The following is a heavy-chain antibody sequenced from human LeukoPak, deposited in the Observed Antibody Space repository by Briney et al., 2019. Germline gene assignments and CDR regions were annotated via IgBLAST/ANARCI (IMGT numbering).Heavy chain of an antibody. D-gene: IGHD6-13*01. Sequence: SQTLSLTCAVYGGSFSGYYWSWIRQPPGKGLEWIGEINHSGSTNYNPSLKSRVTISVDTSKKQFSLKLSSVTAADTAVYYCARAIHSPDYWGQGTLVTVSS. CDR3: ARAIHSPDY. CDR1: GGSFSGYY. V-gene: IGHV4-34*01. J-gene: IGHJ4*02. CDR2: INHSGST.